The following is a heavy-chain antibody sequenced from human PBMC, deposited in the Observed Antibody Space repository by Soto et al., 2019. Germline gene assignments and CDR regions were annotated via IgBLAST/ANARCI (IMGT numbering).Heavy chain of an antibody. CDR3: ARDRGPPRTNYYYYYGMDV. Sequence: ASVKVSCKASGYTFTSYYIHWLRQAPGQGLEWMGIINPTGGSTNYAQELKGRITMTSDTSTSTAYMILSSLRSEDTAVYYCARDRGPPRTNYYYYYGMDVWGQGTTVTVSS. J-gene: IGHJ6*02. CDR2: INPTGGST. CDR1: GYTFTSYY. V-gene: IGHV1-46*01.